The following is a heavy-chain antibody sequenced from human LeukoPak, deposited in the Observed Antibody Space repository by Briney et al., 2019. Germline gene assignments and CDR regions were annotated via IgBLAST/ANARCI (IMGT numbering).Heavy chain of an antibody. D-gene: IGHD2-15*01. CDR1: GGTFSSYA. J-gene: IGHJ4*02. Sequence: SVKVSRKASGGTFSSYAISWVRQAPGQGLEWMGGIIPIFGTANYAQKFQGRVTITADESTSTAYMELSSLRSEDTAVYYCARSFDRLRYCSGGSCYSFDYWGQGTLVTVSS. CDR3: ARSFDRLRYCSGGSCYSFDY. V-gene: IGHV1-69*13. CDR2: IIPIFGTA.